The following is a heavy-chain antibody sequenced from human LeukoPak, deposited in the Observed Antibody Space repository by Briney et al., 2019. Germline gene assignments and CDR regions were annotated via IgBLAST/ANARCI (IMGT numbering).Heavy chain of an antibody. Sequence: QAGGSLRLSCAASGFTFSSYAMSWVRQAPGKGLEWVSAISGSGGSTYYADSVKGRFTISRDNSKNTLYLQMNSLRAEDTAVYYCAKPPAPFLGVLPFTPFDHWGQGTLVTVSS. CDR3: AKPPAPFLGVLPFTPFDH. CDR1: GFTFSSYA. CDR2: ISGSGGST. D-gene: IGHD2-15*01. V-gene: IGHV3-23*01. J-gene: IGHJ4*02.